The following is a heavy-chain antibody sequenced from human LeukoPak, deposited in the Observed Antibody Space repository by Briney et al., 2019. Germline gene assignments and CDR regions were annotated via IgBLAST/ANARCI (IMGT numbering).Heavy chain of an antibody. Sequence: NPSETLSLTCTVSGGSLSSYYWSWIRQPPGKGLEWIGYTYYSGSANYNPSLKSRVTMSVDTSKNQLSLRLSSVTAADTAVYYCARGGSRDGYNRPLDHWGQGTLVTVSS. D-gene: IGHD5-24*01. V-gene: IGHV4-59*01. CDR2: TYYSGSA. J-gene: IGHJ4*02. CDR1: GGSLSSYY. CDR3: ARGGSRDGYNRPLDH.